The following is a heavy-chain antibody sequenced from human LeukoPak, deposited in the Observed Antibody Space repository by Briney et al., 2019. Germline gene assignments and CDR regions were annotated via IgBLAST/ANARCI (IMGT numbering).Heavy chain of an antibody. CDR2: IKQDGSEK. V-gene: IGHV3-7*01. CDR1: GFTFSSYW. J-gene: IGHJ3*02. Sequence: PGGSLRLSCAASGFTFSSYWMNWVRQAPGKGLEWVDNIKQDGSEKYYVDSVKGRFTISRDNAKDSLYLQMNSLRAEDTAVYYCARAAGGYGGYDPLDAFDIWGQGTMVTVSS. D-gene: IGHD5-12*01. CDR3: ARAAGGYGGYDPLDAFDI.